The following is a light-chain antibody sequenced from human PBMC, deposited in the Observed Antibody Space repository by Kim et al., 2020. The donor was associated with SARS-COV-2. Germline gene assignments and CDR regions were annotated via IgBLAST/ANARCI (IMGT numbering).Light chain of an antibody. J-gene: IGLJ1*01. Sequence: SYELTQPLSVSVSPGQTASIICSGDKRADKYACWYQQKPGQSPVLVIYQDSKRPSGIPERFPGSNSGNTATLTISGTQNMDVAGYYCQAWDSSTGGYVFGTGAKVSVL. CDR3: QAWDSSTGGYV. CDR2: QDS. V-gene: IGLV3-1*01. CDR1: KRADKY.